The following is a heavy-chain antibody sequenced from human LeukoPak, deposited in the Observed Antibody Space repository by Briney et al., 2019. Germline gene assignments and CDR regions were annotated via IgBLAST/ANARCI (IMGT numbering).Heavy chain of an antibody. J-gene: IGHJ6*02. D-gene: IGHD1-26*01. CDR3: ARDGHSGSYVHYYYGMDV. V-gene: IGHV3-53*01. CDR2: IYSGGST. Sequence: PGGSLRLSCAASGFTVSSNYMSWVRQAPGKGLEWVSVIYSGGSTYYADSVKGRFTISRDNSKNTLYLQMNSLRAEDTAVYYCARDGHSGSYVHYYYGMDVWGQGTTVTVSS. CDR1: GFTVSSNY.